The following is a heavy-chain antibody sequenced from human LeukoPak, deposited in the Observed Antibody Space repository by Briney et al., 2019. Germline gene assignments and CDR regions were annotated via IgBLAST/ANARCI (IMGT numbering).Heavy chain of an antibody. D-gene: IGHD6-19*01. V-gene: IGHV3-7*05. Sequence: AGGSLRLSCAASGFTFSNYWMNWVRQAPGKGLEWVANIKEDGSEKNYVDSVKGRFTISRDNAKNSLYLQMSSLRAEDTAVYYCARDPLIGVAGIYFDYWGQGTLVTVSS. CDR2: IKEDGSEK. J-gene: IGHJ4*02. CDR3: ARDPLIGVAGIYFDY. CDR1: GFTFSNYW.